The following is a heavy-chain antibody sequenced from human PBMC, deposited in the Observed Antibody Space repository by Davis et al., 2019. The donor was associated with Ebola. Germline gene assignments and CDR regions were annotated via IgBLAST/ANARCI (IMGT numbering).Heavy chain of an antibody. J-gene: IGHJ4*02. CDR1: GFTFSSYG. Sequence: GESLKISCAASGFTFSSYGMHWVRQAPGKGLEWVAVIWYDGSNKYYADSVKGRFTISRDNAKNSLYLQMNSLRAEDTALYYCAKDYGAAFYYFDYWGQGTLVTVSS. CDR3: AKDYGAAFYYFDY. V-gene: IGHV3-33*03. CDR2: IWYDGSNK. D-gene: IGHD4-17*01.